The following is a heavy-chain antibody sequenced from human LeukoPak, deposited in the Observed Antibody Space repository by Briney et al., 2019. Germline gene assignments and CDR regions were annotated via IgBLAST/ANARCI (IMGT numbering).Heavy chain of an antibody. Sequence: ASVKVSCKASGYTFSTNGISWVRQAPGQGLEWMGWISAYNGNTNYAQKLQGRVTMTTDTSTSTAYMELRSLRSDDTAVYYCARDRGRAPFDPWGQGTLVAVSS. CDR2: ISAYNGNT. CDR3: ARDRGRAPFDP. V-gene: IGHV1-18*01. D-gene: IGHD3-10*01. CDR1: GYTFSTNG. J-gene: IGHJ5*02.